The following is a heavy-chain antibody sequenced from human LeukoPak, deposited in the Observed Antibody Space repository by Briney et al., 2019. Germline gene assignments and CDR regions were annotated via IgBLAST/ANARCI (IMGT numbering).Heavy chain of an antibody. J-gene: IGHJ4*02. Sequence: GGSLRLSCAASGFTFSSYAMHWVRQAPGKGLEWVAVISYDGSNKYYADSVKGRFTISRDNSKNTLYPQMNSLRAEDTAVYYCARAAAWELLGFVDYWGQGTLVTVSS. V-gene: IGHV3-30-3*01. CDR3: ARAAAWELLGFVDY. CDR2: ISYDGSNK. D-gene: IGHD1-26*01. CDR1: GFTFSSYA.